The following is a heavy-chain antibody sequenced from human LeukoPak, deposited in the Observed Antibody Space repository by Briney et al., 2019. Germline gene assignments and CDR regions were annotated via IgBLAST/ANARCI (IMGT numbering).Heavy chain of an antibody. CDR2: IYYSGST. V-gene: IGHV4-59*08. CDR3: AMTPIGYCSSTSCYTFDY. Sequence: SETLSLTCTVSGGSISSYYWSWIRQPPGEGLEWIGYIYYSGSTNYNPSLKSRVTISVDTSKNQFSLKLSSVTAADTAVYYCAMTPIGYCSSTSCYTFDYWGQGTLVTVSS. J-gene: IGHJ4*02. CDR1: GGSISSYY. D-gene: IGHD2-2*02.